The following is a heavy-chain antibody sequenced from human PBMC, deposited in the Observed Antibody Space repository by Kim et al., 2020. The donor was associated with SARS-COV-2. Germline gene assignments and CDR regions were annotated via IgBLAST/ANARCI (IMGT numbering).Heavy chain of an antibody. V-gene: IGHV4-31*03. CDR1: GGSISSGGYY. D-gene: IGHD3-3*01. J-gene: IGHJ4*01. Sequence: SETLSLTCTVSGGSISSGGYYWIWHRPHPGKGLVWIGYNCDSGSTYYNPSRKSRVTISVDTTQNPLSLSPSTVTAAATAFYYCARGVTIFGWGIDRDYW. CDR2: NCDSGST. CDR3: ARGVTIFGWGIDRDY.